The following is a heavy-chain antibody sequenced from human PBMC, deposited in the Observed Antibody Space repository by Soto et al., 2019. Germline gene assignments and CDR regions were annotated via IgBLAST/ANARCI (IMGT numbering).Heavy chain of an antibody. V-gene: IGHV1-46*01. D-gene: IGHD2-15*01. Sequence: ASVKVSCRASGYXFTSYFMHCVRQAPGQGLEWMGIINPGGGSTDYAQKFQGRVTMTRDTSTSTVYMDLSSLRSEDTAVYYCARVYCSGGGCYGIDYWGQGTLVTVSS. CDR1: GYXFTSYF. J-gene: IGHJ4*02. CDR3: ARVYCSGGGCYGIDY. CDR2: INPGGGST.